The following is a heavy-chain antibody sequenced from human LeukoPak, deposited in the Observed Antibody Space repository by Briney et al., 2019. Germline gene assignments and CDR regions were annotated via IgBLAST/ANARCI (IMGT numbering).Heavy chain of an antibody. J-gene: IGHJ4*02. V-gene: IGHV3-23*01. D-gene: IGHD3-10*01. CDR3: AKRNTMVRGGPCFDY. CDR1: GFTFSNYA. Sequence: GGSLRLSCEASGFTFSNYAMNWVRQAPGKGLEWVSIIFGAGKNTTYYADSVKGRFTVSRDNSKNTLYLQMTSLRPEDTAIYYRAKRNTMVRGGPCFDYWGRGILVTVSS. CDR2: IFGAGKNTT.